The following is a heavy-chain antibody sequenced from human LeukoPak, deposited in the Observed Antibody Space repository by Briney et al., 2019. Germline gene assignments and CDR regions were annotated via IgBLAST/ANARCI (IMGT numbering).Heavy chain of an antibody. CDR1: GFTFDDYA. Sequence: SGGSLRLSCAASGFTFDDYAMSWVRQTPGKGLEWVSGTNWDGGRTGYADSVKGRFTISRDNAKNTVYLQMNSLRAEDTAVYYCASGIHCSSTSCRQDYWGQGTLVTVSS. J-gene: IGHJ4*02. CDR3: ASGIHCSSTSCRQDY. V-gene: IGHV3-20*04. D-gene: IGHD2-2*01. CDR2: TNWDGGRT.